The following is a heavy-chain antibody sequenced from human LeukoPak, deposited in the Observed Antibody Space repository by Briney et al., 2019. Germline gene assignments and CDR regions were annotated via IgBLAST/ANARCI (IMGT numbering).Heavy chain of an antibody. CDR3: AKRGVVIRGILVIGYHQEAYHYDF. D-gene: IGHD3-10*01. CDR1: GISLSNYA. CDR2: ISERGGST. Sequence: GGSLRLSCVVSGISLSNYAMTWVRQAPGKGLELVSYISERGGSTTYADSVKGRFTISRDTSLNTLYLQMNNLRAEDTAGYFCAKRGVVIRGILVIGYHQEAYHYDFWGQGVLVTVSS. J-gene: IGHJ4*02. V-gene: IGHV3-23*01.